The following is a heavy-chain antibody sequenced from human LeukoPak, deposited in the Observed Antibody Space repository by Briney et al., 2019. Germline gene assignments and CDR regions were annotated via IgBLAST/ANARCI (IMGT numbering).Heavy chain of an antibody. CDR1: GGTFSSYA. D-gene: IGHD3-10*01. CDR3: ARVEYYYGSGSPNYYYGMDV. Sequence: APVKVSCKASGGTFSSYAISWVRQAPGQGLEWMGRIIPILGIANYAQKFQGRVTITADKSTSTAYMELSSLRSEDTAVYYCARVEYYYGSGSPNYYYGMDVWGQGTTVTVSS. V-gene: IGHV1-69*04. CDR2: IIPILGIA. J-gene: IGHJ6*02.